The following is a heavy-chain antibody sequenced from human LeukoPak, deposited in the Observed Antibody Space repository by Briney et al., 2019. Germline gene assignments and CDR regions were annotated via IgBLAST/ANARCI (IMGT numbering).Heavy chain of an antibody. CDR1: GYTLTELS. Sequence: ASVKVSCKVSGYTLTELSMHWVRQAPGQGLEWMGWISAYNGNTNYAQKLQGRVTMTTDTSTSTAYMELRSLRSDDTAVYYCARDGITRPDYWGQGTLVTVSS. D-gene: IGHD1/OR15-1a*01. CDR2: ISAYNGNT. J-gene: IGHJ4*02. V-gene: IGHV1-18*01. CDR3: ARDGITRPDY.